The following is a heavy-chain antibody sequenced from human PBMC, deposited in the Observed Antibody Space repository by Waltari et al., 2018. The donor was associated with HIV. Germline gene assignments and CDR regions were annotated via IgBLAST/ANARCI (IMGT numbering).Heavy chain of an antibody. D-gene: IGHD3-3*01. Sequence: QVQLVQSGTEVKKPGASVKVSCTASGYTFTSYGISWLRQAPGQGLEWMGWISTYNGNTNYAQKLQGRVTMTTDTSTSTAYMELRSLRSDDTAVYYCAGKLDDFWSGYSAVMDVWGQGTPVTVSS. CDR3: AGKLDDFWSGYSAVMDV. CDR1: GYTFTSYG. CDR2: ISTYNGNT. V-gene: IGHV1-18*01. J-gene: IGHJ6*02.